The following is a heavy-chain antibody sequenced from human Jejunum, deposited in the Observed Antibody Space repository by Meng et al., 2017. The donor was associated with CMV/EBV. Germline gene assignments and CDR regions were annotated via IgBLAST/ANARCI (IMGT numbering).Heavy chain of an antibody. J-gene: IGHJ3*02. D-gene: IGHD7-27*01. CDR3: ARHRSKWGSPLDAFEI. CDR1: YDFTKYW. Sequence: YDFTKYWIGWVRQMPGKGLEWMGIMYPGDSDIRYSPSLQGQVTISADKSNNTAYLRWSSLKASDTAMYYCARHRSKWGSPLDAFEIWGQGTMVTVSS. CDR2: MYPGDSDI. V-gene: IGHV5-51*01.